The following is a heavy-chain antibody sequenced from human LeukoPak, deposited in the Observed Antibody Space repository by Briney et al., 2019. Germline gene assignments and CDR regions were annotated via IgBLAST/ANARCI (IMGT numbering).Heavy chain of an antibody. CDR2: INAYNHNT. D-gene: IGHD2-15*01. CDR3: AILFCTGDRCYRYFDY. J-gene: IGHJ4*02. V-gene: IGHV1-18*01. CDR1: GYTFTSYG. Sequence: ASVKVSCKASGYTFTSYGITWVRQAPGQGLEWMGWINAYNHNTNYAQKLQGRVTMTTDTSTSTAYMELRSLRSDDTAVYYCAILFCTGDRCYRYFDYWGQGTLVTVSS.